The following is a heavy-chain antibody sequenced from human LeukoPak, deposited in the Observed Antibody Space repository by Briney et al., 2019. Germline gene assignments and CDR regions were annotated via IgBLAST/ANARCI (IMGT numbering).Heavy chain of an antibody. CDR1: GGTFSSYA. CDR2: IIPIFGTA. J-gene: IGHJ2*01. CDR3: ARAHVAAAGNPPGGDFDL. V-gene: IGHV1-69*13. D-gene: IGHD6-13*01. Sequence: SVKVSCKASGGTFSSYAISWVRQAPGQGLEWMGGIIPIFGTANYAQKFQGRVTITADESTSIAYMELSSLRSEDTAVYYCARAHVAAAGNPPGGDFDLWGRGTLVTVSS.